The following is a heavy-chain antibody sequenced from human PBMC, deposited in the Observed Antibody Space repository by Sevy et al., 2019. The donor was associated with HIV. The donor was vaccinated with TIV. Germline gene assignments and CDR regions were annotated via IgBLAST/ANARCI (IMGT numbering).Heavy chain of an antibody. CDR2: ISSSGGST. Sequence: GGSLILSCAASGFTFSSYVMSWVRQAPGKGLEWVSAISSSGGSTYYADSVKGRFTISRDNSKNTLYLQMNSLRAEDTAVYYCAKVGRLWAFDIWGQGTMVTVSS. V-gene: IGHV3-23*01. D-gene: IGHD5-12*01. J-gene: IGHJ3*02. CDR3: AKVGRLWAFDI. CDR1: GFTFSSYV.